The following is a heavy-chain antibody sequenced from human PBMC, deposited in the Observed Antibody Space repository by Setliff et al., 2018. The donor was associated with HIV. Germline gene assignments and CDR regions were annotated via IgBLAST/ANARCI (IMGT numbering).Heavy chain of an antibody. CDR1: GFTFSSYS. CDR2: IWYDGSNK. Sequence: GSLRLSCAASGFTFSSYSMHWVRQAPGKGLEWVAVIWYDGSNKYYADSVKGRFTISRDNSKNTLYLQMNSLRAEDTAVYYCAKAGWELLSSFQHWGQGTLVTVSS. CDR3: AKAGWELLSSFQH. D-gene: IGHD1-26*01. J-gene: IGHJ1*01. V-gene: IGHV3-33*06.